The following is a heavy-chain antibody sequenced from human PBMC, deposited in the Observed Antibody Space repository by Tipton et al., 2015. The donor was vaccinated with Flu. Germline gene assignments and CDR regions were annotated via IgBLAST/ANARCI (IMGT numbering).Heavy chain of an antibody. CDR1: GYTFTHYA. Sequence: QLVQSGPEVKKSGASVKVSCKASGYTFTHYAIHWVRQAPGESLQWLGWINTGKGTTKYSQELQGRVTFTRDTSVSTVYMEVRSLRTDDMSVYYCARKYGDDLDYWGQGTLVTVSP. CDR3: ARKYGDDLDY. CDR2: INTGKGTT. D-gene: IGHD4-17*01. V-gene: IGHV1-3*03. J-gene: IGHJ4*02.